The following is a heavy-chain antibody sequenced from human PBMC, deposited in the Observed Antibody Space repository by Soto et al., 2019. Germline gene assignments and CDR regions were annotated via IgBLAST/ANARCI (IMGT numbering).Heavy chain of an antibody. D-gene: IGHD3-10*01. V-gene: IGHV3-33*01. CDR1: GFTFSGYG. CDR3: AREVTMVRGVMDV. CDR2: IWYDGSNK. J-gene: IGHJ6*02. Sequence: PGGSLRLSCAASGFTFSGYGMHWVRQSPGKGLEWVAVIWYDGSNKYYADSVKGRFTISRDNSKNTLYLQMNSLRAEDTAVYYCAREVTMVRGVMDVWGQGTTVTVSS.